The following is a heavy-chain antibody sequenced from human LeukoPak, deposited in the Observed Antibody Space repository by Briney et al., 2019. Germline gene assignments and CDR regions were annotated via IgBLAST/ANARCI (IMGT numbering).Heavy chain of an antibody. V-gene: IGHV1-18*01. D-gene: IGHD3-22*01. Sequence: ASVKVSCKASGYTFTSYGISWVRQAPGQGLEWMGWISAYNGNTNYAQKLQGRVTMTTDTSTSTAYMELRSLRSDDTAVYYCARTYYYDSSGYVNWFDPWGQGTLVTVSS. CDR3: ARTYYYDSSGYVNWFDP. CDR2: ISAYNGNT. J-gene: IGHJ5*02. CDR1: GYTFTSYG.